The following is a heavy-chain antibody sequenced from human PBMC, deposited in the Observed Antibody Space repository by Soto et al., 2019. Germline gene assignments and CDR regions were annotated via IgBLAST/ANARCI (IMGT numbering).Heavy chain of an antibody. CDR3: ARGVSAGVDY. CDR1: GYSFTSLD. Sequence: QVQLVQSGAEVREPGASVKVSCKASGYSFTSLDINWVRQTAGQGLEWMGWMEPSTGRTGYAQKFQGRVTMTRDTCINTAYMEMTTLTSGDTALYYCARGVSAGVDYWGQGTLVIVPS. V-gene: IGHV1-8*01. D-gene: IGHD1-26*01. J-gene: IGHJ4*02. CDR2: MEPSTGRT.